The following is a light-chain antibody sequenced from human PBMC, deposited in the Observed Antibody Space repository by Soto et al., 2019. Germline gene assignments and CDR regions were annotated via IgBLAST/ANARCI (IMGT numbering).Light chain of an antibody. CDR2: DNY. CDR1: KSNIGDNY. V-gene: IGLV1-51*01. CDR3: GAWDKSLSVWI. Sequence: QAVVTQPPSVSAAAGQRVTISCSGSKSNIGDNYVSWYQQLPGTAPKLLIYDNYKRPSGIPDRFSGSKSGTSVTLGISGLQSGDEATYYCGAWDKSLSVWIFGGGTKLTVL. J-gene: IGLJ2*01.